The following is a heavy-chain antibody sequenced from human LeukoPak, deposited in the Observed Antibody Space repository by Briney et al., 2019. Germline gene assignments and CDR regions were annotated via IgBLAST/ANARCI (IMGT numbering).Heavy chain of an antibody. V-gene: IGHV3-66*01. D-gene: IGHD6-13*01. CDR3: ARGHSSSWYRYYYYYMDV. Sequence: GGSLRLSCAASGFTVSSNYMSWVRQAPGKGLEWVSVIYSGGSTYYADSVKGRFTISRGNSKNTLYLQMNSLRAEDTAVYYCARGHSSSWYRYYYYYMDVWGKGTTVTISS. CDR2: IYSGGST. J-gene: IGHJ6*03. CDR1: GFTVSSNY.